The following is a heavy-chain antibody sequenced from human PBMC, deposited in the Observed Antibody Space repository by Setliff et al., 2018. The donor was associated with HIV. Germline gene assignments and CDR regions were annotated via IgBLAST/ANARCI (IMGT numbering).Heavy chain of an antibody. J-gene: IGHJ5*02. Sequence: SETLSLTCSVSGLSINFGYYWGWIRQPPGKGLEWIGSVYHDGNSYFNPSRKSRVTISMDTSKNQVSLRLKSVTAADTAIYYCVTSKPHNWNDGANWFDPWGQGTLVTVS. CDR3: VTSKPHNWNDGANWFDP. CDR1: GLSINFGYY. D-gene: IGHD1-20*01. V-gene: IGHV4-38-2*02. CDR2: VYHDGNS.